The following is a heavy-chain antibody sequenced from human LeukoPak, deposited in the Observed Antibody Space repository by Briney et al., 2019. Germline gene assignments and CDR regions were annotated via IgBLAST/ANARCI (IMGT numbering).Heavy chain of an antibody. CDR2: ISYDGSNK. D-gene: IGHD1-14*01. CDR1: GFTFSSYA. Sequence: PGRSLRLPCAASGFTFSSYAMHWVRQAPGKGLEWVAVISYDGSNKYYADSVKGRFTISRDNSKNTLYLQMNSVRAEDTAVYYCSRDKFNRAPLVHLEYVGQGTLVTVSS. J-gene: IGHJ4*02. CDR3: SRDKFNRAPLVHLEY. V-gene: IGHV3-30*07.